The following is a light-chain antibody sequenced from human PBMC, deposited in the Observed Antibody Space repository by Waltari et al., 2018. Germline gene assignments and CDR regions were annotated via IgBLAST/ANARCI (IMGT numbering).Light chain of an antibody. CDR1: SSNIGSNY. J-gene: IGLJ3*02. V-gene: IGLV1-47*01. Sequence: QSVLTQPPSASGTPGQRVTISCSGSSSNIGSNYVYWYQQLPGTAPNLLIYRNNQRPSGVPDRFSGPKSGTSASLAISGLRSEDEADYYCAAWDDSLSGRVFGGGTKLTVL. CDR3: AAWDDSLSGRV. CDR2: RNN.